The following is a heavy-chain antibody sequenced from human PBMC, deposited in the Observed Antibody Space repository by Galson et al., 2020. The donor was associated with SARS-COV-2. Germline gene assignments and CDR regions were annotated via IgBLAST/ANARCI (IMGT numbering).Heavy chain of an antibody. V-gene: IGHV4-39*01. CDR1: GGSVSSTSFS. CDR2: LYYSGTS. CDR3: TRQKSVVGVTTALDS. D-gene: IGHD1-26*01. Sequence: SQTLSLTCTVSGGSVSSTSFSWVWVRQSPGKGLEWIGHLYYSGTSSFNPSLQSRVAGSIDTSQNQLSLKLNSVTAADTGIYYCTRQKSVVGVTTALDSWGQGTLVTVSS. J-gene: IGHJ5*01.